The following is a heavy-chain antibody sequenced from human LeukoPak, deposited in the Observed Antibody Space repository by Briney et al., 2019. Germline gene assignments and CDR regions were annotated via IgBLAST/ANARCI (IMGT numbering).Heavy chain of an antibody. V-gene: IGHV4-31*03. CDR1: GGSISSGGYY. D-gene: IGHD2/OR15-2a*01. CDR2: IYYSGST. Sequence: SETLSLTCTVSGGSISSGGYYWSWIRQHPGKGLEWIGYIYYSGSTYYNPSLKSRVTISVDTSKNQFSLKLSSVTAADTAVYYCARGKREYGYYYYYGMDVWGQGTTVTVSS. J-gene: IGHJ6*02. CDR3: ARGKREYGYYYYYGMDV.